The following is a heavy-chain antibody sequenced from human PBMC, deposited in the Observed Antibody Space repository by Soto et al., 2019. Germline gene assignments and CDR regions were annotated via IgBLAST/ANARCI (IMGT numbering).Heavy chain of an antibody. CDR2: NSGSGDST. CDR1: GFTFSNYA. J-gene: IGHJ4*02. Sequence: EVQLLESGGGLVQPGGSLRLSCAASGFTFSNYAMSWVRQAPGKGLEWVSANSGSGDSTYYADSVKGRFTISRDNSKNTLYLHVNSLSADDTAVYYCAKNSDISGYYTQKWGQGTLVTVSS. CDR3: AKNSDISGYYTQK. V-gene: IGHV3-23*01. D-gene: IGHD3-22*01.